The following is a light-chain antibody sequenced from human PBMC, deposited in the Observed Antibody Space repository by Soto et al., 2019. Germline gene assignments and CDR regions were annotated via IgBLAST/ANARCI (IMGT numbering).Light chain of an antibody. V-gene: IGLV1-47*01. Sequence: QSVLTQPPSASGTPGQRVTISCSGNSSNIGSNYVFWYRQLPGTAPKLLIHRNNQWPSGVPDRFSGSKSGTAASLAISGLRSEDEADYYCASWDDSLSGVVFGGGTKLTV. CDR2: RNN. J-gene: IGLJ2*01. CDR3: ASWDDSLSGVV. CDR1: SSNIGSNY.